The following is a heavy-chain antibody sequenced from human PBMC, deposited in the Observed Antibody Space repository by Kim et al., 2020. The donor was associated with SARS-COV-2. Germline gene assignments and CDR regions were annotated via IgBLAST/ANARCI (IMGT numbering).Heavy chain of an antibody. V-gene: IGHV4-59*08. CDR1: GVSINSYY. CDR3: ARWGYYYDSIAYVRWDRNDAFDI. CDR2: IYYSGST. J-gene: IGHJ3*02. D-gene: IGHD3-22*01. Sequence: SETLSLTCTVSGVSINSYYWSWIRQPPGKGLEWIGYIYYSGSTNYNPSLKSRVTISVDTSKNQFSLKLSSVTAADTAVYYCARWGYYYDSIAYVRWDRNDAFDIWGQGTMVTVSS.